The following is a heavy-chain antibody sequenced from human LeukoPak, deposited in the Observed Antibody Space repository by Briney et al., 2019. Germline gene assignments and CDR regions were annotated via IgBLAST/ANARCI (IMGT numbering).Heavy chain of an antibody. D-gene: IGHD3-3*01. J-gene: IGHJ4*02. CDR2: ISAYNGNT. CDR3: AVTFWSGYYYDY. Sequence: ASVKVSCKASGYTFTSYGISWLRQAPGQGLEWMGWISAYNGNTNYAQKPQGRVTMTTDTSTSTAYMELRSLRSDDTAVYYCAVTFWSGYYYDYWGQGTLVTVSS. V-gene: IGHV1-18*01. CDR1: GYTFTSYG.